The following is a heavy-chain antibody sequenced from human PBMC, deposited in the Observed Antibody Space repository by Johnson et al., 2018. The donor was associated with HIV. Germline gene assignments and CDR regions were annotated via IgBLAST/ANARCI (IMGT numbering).Heavy chain of an antibody. CDR1: VFMFSNYG. CDR3: AKPKTGIDAFDI. V-gene: IGHV3-30*02. D-gene: IGHD3-10*01. CDR2: IRYDGSNK. J-gene: IGHJ3*02. Sequence: QVQLVESGGGVVQPGGSLRLSCATSVFMFSNYGMHWIRQAPGKGLEWVAFIRYDGSNKYYADSVKGRFTISRDNSKNTLYLQMNRLRADDTAVYYCAKPKTGIDAFDIWGQGTMVTVSS.